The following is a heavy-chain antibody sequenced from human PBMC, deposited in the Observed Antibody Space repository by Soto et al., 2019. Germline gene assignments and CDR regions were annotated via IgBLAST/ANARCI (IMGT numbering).Heavy chain of an antibody. V-gene: IGHV4-30-2*01. J-gene: IGHJ4*02. CDR3: ARVFSNFWHFFDC. D-gene: IGHD1-7*01. Sequence: QLQLQESGSGVLKPSETLSLTCTVSGGSLSGGDYSWSWIRQPPGKGLEWIGYIYHSGSTYYNPSLRSRVTISVDRSKNLLSRRLSSVTAADTAVYYCARVFSNFWHFFDCWGQGSLVTVSS. CDR1: GGSLSGGDYS. CDR2: IYHSGST.